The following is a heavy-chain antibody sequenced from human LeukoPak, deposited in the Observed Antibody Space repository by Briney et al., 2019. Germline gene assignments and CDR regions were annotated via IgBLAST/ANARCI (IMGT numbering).Heavy chain of an antibody. CDR3: ARRGIAVAGPFDY. CDR1: GFTFSSYS. J-gene: IGHJ4*02. D-gene: IGHD6-19*01. CDR2: ISTGSSYI. Sequence: GGSLRLSCAASGFTFSSYSMNWVRQAPGKGLEWVSSISTGSSYIYYTDSAKGRFTISRDNAKNSLYLQMNSLRAEDTAVYYCARRGIAVAGPFDYWGQGILVTVSS. V-gene: IGHV3-21*01.